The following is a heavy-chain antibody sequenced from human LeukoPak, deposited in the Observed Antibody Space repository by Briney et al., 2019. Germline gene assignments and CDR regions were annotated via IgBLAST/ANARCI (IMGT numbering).Heavy chain of an antibody. D-gene: IGHD2-2*01. J-gene: IGHJ3*02. CDR2: IYPGDSDT. Sequence: GESLKISCKGSGYSFTSYWIGWVRQMPGKGLEWMGIIYPGDSDTRYSPSFQGQVTISADKSISTAYLQWSSLKASDTAMYYCARPYCSSTSCLVGAFDIWGQGTMVTVSS. V-gene: IGHV5-51*01. CDR3: ARPYCSSTSCLVGAFDI. CDR1: GYSFTSYW.